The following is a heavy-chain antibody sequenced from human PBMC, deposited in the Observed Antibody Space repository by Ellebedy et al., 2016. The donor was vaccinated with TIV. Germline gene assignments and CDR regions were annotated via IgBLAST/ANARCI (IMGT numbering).Heavy chain of an antibody. Sequence: SETLSLTCTVSGGSISGYYWSWIRRSPGEGLEWIGYIHYTGTTNYNPSLRSRLTISVDTSKNQFSVRLNSVTAADTAVYYCARAKYYDSNFDYWGQGTLVTVSS. J-gene: IGHJ4*02. CDR3: ARAKYYDSNFDY. CDR1: GGSISGYY. CDR2: IHYTGTT. V-gene: IGHV4-59*01. D-gene: IGHD3-22*01.